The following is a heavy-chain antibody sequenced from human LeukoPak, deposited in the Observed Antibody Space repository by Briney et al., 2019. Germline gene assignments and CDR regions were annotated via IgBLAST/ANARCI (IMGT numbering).Heavy chain of an antibody. J-gene: IGHJ5*02. V-gene: IGHV1-69*05. CDR3: ARDRCTNGVCYWFDP. D-gene: IGHD2-8*01. CDR2: IIPIFSTA. Sequence: SVKVSCKASGGTFSSYAISWVRQAPGQGLEWMGGIIPIFSTANYAQKFQGRVTMTRDTSTSTAYMELSRLRSDDTAVYYCARDRCTNGVCYWFDPWGQGTLVTVSS. CDR1: GGTFSSYA.